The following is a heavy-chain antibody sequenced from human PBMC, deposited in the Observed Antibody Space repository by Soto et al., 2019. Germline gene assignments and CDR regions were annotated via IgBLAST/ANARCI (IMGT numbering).Heavy chain of an antibody. D-gene: IGHD4-4*01. V-gene: IGHV3-11*01. CDR2: ISSSGSTI. CDR1: GFTFSDYY. Sequence: GGSLRLSCAASGFTFSDYYMSWIRQAPGKGLEWVSYISSSGSTIYYADSVKGRFTISRDNAKNSLYLQMNSLRAEDTAVYYCARDSKGGDYYYYMDVWGKGTTVTVSS. J-gene: IGHJ6*03. CDR3: ARDSKGGDYYYYMDV.